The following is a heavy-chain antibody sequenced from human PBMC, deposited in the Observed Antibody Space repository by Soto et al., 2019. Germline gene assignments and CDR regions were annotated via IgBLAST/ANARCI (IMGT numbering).Heavy chain of an antibody. CDR2: IWYDGSNK. Sequence: GGSLRLSCAASGFTFSSYGMHWVRQAPGKGLEWVAVIWYDGSNKYYADSVKGRFTISRDNSKNTLYLQMNSLRAEDTAVYYCARDPSLDYGDYGRFDYWGQGTLVTVSS. V-gene: IGHV3-33*01. J-gene: IGHJ4*02. CDR3: ARDPSLDYGDYGRFDY. CDR1: GFTFSSYG. D-gene: IGHD4-17*01.